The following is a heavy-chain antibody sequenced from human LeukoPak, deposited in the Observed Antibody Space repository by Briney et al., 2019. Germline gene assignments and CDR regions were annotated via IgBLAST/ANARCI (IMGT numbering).Heavy chain of an antibody. D-gene: IGHD6-19*01. Sequence: GGSLRLSCAASGFTVSSNYMSWVRQAPGKGLEWASVIYSGGSTYYADSVKGRFTISRDNSKNTLYLQMNSLRAEDTAVYYCARSNHGYSSGWFFDYWGQGTLVTVSS. CDR1: GFTVSSNY. V-gene: IGHV3-53*01. CDR3: ARSNHGYSSGWFFDY. J-gene: IGHJ4*02. CDR2: IYSGGST.